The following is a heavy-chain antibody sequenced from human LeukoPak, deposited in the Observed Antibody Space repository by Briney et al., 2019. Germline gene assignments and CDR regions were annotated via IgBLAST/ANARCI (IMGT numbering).Heavy chain of an antibody. CDR1: GYTFTSYA. CDR3: ARVLIGSSWYGV. Sequence: ASVKVSCKASGYTFTSYAMHWVRQAPGQRLEWMGWTNAGNGNTKYSQKFQGRVTITRDTSASTAYMELSSLRSEDTAVYYCARVLIGSSWYGVWGQGTLVTVSS. CDR2: TNAGNGNT. D-gene: IGHD6-13*01. V-gene: IGHV1-3*01. J-gene: IGHJ4*02.